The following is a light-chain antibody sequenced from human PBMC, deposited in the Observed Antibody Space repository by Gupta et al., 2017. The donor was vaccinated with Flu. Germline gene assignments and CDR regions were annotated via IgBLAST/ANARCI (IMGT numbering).Light chain of an antibody. CDR3: CSDTTAMTYV. V-gene: IGLV2-23*02. J-gene: IGLJ1*01. CDR1: SSDVGAYTL. CDR2: EVV. Sequence: QSALTQPASVSGSPGQSITISCTGTSSDVGAYTLVSWYQQDPGKAPRLIISEVVKRAAGVSTRFSASKSGNTASLTSSGLQAEDEADYYCCSDTTAMTYVFGPGTKVTVL.